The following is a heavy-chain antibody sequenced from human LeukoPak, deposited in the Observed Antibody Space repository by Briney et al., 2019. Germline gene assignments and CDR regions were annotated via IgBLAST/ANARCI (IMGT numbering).Heavy chain of an antibody. CDR2: ISSSSSYI. Sequence: GGSLRLSCAASGFTFSSYWMSWVRQAPGKGLEWVSSISSSSSYIYYADSVKGRFTISRDNAKNSLYLQMNSLRAEDTAVYYCAKDSEITMIVVVYYFDYWGQGTLVTVSS. CDR3: AKDSEITMIVVVYYFDY. J-gene: IGHJ4*02. V-gene: IGHV3-21*04. CDR1: GFTFSSYW. D-gene: IGHD3-22*01.